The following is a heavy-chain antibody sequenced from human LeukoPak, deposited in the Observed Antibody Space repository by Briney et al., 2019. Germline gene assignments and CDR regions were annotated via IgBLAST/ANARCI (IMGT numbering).Heavy chain of an antibody. Sequence: GGSLRLSCAAPGFTFSNAWMSRVRQAPEKGLEWVARIKSKTDGGTTDYAAPVKGTFTISIDHSKHTLYLQMNSLKTEDTAVYYCTTDFDQAVAGDLDYWGRGTLVTVYS. CDR1: GFTFSNAW. D-gene: IGHD6-19*01. V-gene: IGHV3-15*01. CDR3: TTDFDQAVAGDLDY. J-gene: IGHJ4*02. CDR2: IKSKTDGGTT.